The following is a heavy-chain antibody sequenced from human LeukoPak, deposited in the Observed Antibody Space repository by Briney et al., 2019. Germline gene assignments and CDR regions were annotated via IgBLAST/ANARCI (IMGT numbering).Heavy chain of an antibody. CDR1: GGSISSSNYY. J-gene: IGHJ4*02. D-gene: IGHD6-19*01. CDR2: IYYSGGT. Sequence: SETLSLTCTVSGGSISSSNYYWGWIRQPPGKGLEWIGYIYYSGGTYYNPSLKSRVTISVDTSKNQFSLKLSSVTAADTAVYYCATTITGYISGWLDYWGQGTLVTVSS. V-gene: IGHV4-39*07. CDR3: ATTITGYISGWLDY.